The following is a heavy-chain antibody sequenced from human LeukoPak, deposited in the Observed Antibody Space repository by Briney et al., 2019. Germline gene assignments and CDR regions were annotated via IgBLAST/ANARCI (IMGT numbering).Heavy chain of an antibody. CDR3: ARLTSGHFAY. Sequence: SETLSLTCTVSGGSISRSSYYWGWIRQPPGKGLEWIATIYYSGSTYYNPSLKSRVTISADTSKNQFSLKLSSVTAADTAVYYCARLTSGHFAYWGQGTLVTVSS. CDR1: GGSISRSSYY. CDR2: IYYSGST. D-gene: IGHD3-10*01. V-gene: IGHV4-39*01. J-gene: IGHJ4*02.